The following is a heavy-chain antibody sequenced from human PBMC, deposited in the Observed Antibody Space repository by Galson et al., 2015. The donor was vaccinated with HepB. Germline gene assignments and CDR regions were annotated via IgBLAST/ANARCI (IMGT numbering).Heavy chain of an antibody. CDR2: ISYDGSNK. CDR1: GFTFGSYA. CDR3: ARDLTVTTFAEYFQH. D-gene: IGHD4-17*01. V-gene: IGHV3-30*04. Sequence: SLRLSCAASGFTFGSYAMHWVRQAPGKGLEWVAVISYDGSNKYYADSVKGRFTISRDNSKNTLYLQMNSLRAEDTAVYYCARDLTVTTFAEYFQHWGQGTLVTVSS. J-gene: IGHJ1*01.